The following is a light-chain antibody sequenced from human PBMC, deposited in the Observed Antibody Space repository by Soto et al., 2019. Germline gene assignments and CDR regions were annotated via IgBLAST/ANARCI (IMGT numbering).Light chain of an antibody. CDR3: QQRSNWPMIT. J-gene: IGKJ5*01. V-gene: IGKV3-11*01. Sequence: EIVLTQSPATLSLSPGERATLSCGASQSVSSYLAWYQQKPGQAPRLLIYDASNRATGIPARFSGSGSGTDFTLTISSLETEDFLVYYCQQRSNWPMITFGQGTRLEIK. CDR1: QSVSSY. CDR2: DAS.